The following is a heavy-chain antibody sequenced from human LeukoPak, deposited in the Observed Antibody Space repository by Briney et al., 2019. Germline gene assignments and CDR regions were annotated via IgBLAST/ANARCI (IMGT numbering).Heavy chain of an antibody. CDR2: IRSKANSYAT. Sequence: GGSLRLSCAASGFTFSGSAMHWVRQASGKGLEWVGRIRSKANSYATAYAASVKGRFTISRDDSKNTAYLQMNSLKTEDTAVYYCTRLGNSGWYFYYYMDVWGKGTTVTVSS. J-gene: IGHJ6*03. D-gene: IGHD6-19*01. CDR3: TRLGNSGWYFYYYMDV. CDR1: GFTFSGSA. V-gene: IGHV3-73*01.